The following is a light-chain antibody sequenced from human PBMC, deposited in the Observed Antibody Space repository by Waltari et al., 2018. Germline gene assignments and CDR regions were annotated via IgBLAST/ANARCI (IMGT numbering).Light chain of an antibody. CDR2: GAS. J-gene: IGKJ1*01. CDR3: QQYGSSSWT. CDR1: QSVRSSY. V-gene: IGKV3-20*01. Sequence: EIVLTQSPGTLSLSPGERATLSCRASQSVRSSYLAWYQQKPGQAPRLLIYGASSRATGIPDSFSGSGSGTDFTLAISRLEPEDFAVYYCQQYGSSSWTFGQGTKVEIK.